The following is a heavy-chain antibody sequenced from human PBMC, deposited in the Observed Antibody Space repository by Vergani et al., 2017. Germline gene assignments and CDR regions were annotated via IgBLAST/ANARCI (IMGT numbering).Heavy chain of an antibody. J-gene: IGHJ4*02. D-gene: IGHD3-16*01. CDR1: GFTLSNYD. CDR2: IQFDGSNQ. CDR3: AKHFRGWGIDY. V-gene: IGHV3-30*02. Sequence: QVQLVESGGGVVQRGGSLRLSCATSGFTLSNYDMQWIRQVPGKGLEFVAFIQFDGSNQYYADSVKGRFTLSRDFSKNTLYLQMNSRRTDDTATYYCAKHFRGWGIDYWGQGTQVIVSS.